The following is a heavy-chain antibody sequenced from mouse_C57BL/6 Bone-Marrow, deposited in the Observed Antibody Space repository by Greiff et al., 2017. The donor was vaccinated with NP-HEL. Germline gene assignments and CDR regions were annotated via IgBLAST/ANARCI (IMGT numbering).Heavy chain of an antibody. J-gene: IGHJ1*03. CDR1: GYTFTEYT. D-gene: IGHD1-1*01. CDR3: ARHGDYFGSSYGYFDV. CDR2: FYPGSGSI. Sequence: VQLQQSGAELVKPGASVKLSCKASGYTFTEYTIHWVKQRSGQGLEWIGWFYPGSGSIKYNEKFKDKATLTADKSSSTVYMDLSRLTSAYSAVYFCARHGDYFGSSYGYFDVWGTGTTVTVSS. V-gene: IGHV1-62-2*01.